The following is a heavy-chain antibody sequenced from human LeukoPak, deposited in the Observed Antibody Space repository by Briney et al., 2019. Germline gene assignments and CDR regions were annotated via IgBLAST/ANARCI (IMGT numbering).Heavy chain of an antibody. Sequence: SLKVSCKASGYIFTGYYLHWVRQPPGQGLVGMGWSNPTSGSTNYAQKFQGRVTMTRDTSISTAYMELSRLRSDDTAVYYCARGPGGGYDWLGYWGQGTLVTVSS. J-gene: IGHJ4*02. CDR2: SNPTSGST. CDR3: ARGPGGGYDWLGY. CDR1: GYIFTGYY. D-gene: IGHD5-12*01. V-gene: IGHV1-2*02.